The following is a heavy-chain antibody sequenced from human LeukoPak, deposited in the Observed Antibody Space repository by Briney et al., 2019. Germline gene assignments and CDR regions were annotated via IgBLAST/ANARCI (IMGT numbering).Heavy chain of an antibody. D-gene: IGHD3-22*01. Sequence: SETLSLTCTVSGGSITSSSYYWGCIRQPPGKGLEWIGSIYYSGSTYYNPSLKSRVTISVDTSKNQFSLKLSSVTAADTAVYYCASQYYHSSGYYYGKIRYFDYWGQGTLVTVSS. J-gene: IGHJ4*02. CDR2: IYYSGST. CDR3: ASQYYHSSGYYYGKIRYFDY. V-gene: IGHV4-39*01. CDR1: GGSITSSSYY.